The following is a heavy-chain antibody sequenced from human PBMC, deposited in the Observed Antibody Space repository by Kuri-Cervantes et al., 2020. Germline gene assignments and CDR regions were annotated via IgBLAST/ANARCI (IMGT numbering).Heavy chain of an antibody. CDR1: GFTFSSYA. J-gene: IGHJ6*02. Sequence: GGSLRLSCAASGFTFSSYAMHWVRQAPGKGLEWVAVISYDGSNKYYADSVKGRFTISRDNSKNTLYLQMNSLRAEDTAVYYRASLPRYYYDSEHYGVDVWGQGTTVTVSS. V-gene: IGHV3-30-3*01. CDR2: ISYDGSNK. D-gene: IGHD3-22*01. CDR3: ASLPRYYYDSEHYGVDV.